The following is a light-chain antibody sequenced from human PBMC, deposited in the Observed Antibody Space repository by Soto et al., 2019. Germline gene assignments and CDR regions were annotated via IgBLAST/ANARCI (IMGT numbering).Light chain of an antibody. V-gene: IGKV3-11*01. CDR2: DIS. CDR3: QQYKNWPPIT. Sequence: EIMLKQSPGTLSLSQGERATLSCRASESVSGYLAWYQQKPGQAPRILIYDISKRATGIPARFSGSGSATDFTLTISSLEPEDFAVYYCQQYKNWPPITFGQGTRLEIK. J-gene: IGKJ5*01. CDR1: ESVSGY.